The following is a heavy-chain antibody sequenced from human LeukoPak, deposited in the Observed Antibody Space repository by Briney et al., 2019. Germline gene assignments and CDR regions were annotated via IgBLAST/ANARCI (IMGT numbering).Heavy chain of an antibody. Sequence: GGSLRLSCAASGFTFSTHSMNWVRQAPGKGLEWISYIGISSGNTKYADSVKGRFTISGDNAKKSLYLQMNSLRVEDTAVYYCARDHNYAFDNWGQGTLVTVSS. CDR3: ARDHNYAFDN. J-gene: IGHJ4*02. CDR2: IGISSGNT. CDR1: GFTFSTHS. D-gene: IGHD1-1*01. V-gene: IGHV3-48*04.